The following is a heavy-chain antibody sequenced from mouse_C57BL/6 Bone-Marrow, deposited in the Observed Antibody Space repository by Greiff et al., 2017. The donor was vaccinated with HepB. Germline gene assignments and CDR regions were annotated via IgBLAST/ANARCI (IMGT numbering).Heavy chain of an antibody. J-gene: IGHJ4*01. D-gene: IGHD4-1*01. CDR2: INSDGGST. CDR1: EYEFPSHD. V-gene: IGHV5-2*01. Sequence: EVKLMESGGGLVQPGESLKLSCESNEYEFPSHDMSWVRKTPEKRLELVAAINSDGGSTYYPDTMERRFIISRDNTKKTLYLQMSSLRSEDTALYYCARLGTGTDAMDYWGQGTSVTVSS. CDR3: ARLGTGTDAMDY.